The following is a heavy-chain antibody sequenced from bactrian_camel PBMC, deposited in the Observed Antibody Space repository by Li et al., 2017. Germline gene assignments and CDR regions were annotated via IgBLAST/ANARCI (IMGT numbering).Heavy chain of an antibody. CDR3: TASDSPILCAYNY. CDR1: GFTYTTYC. V-gene: IGHV3S55*01. CDR2: IIKGVTT. Sequence: HVQLVESGGGSVQAGESLTLSCTASGFTYTTYCMAWFRQAPGEERERVARIIKGVTTMYHDSVKGRFTISQDNAKNMLYLQMNSLQPEDTAMYYCTASDSPILCAYNYWGQGTQVTVS. J-gene: IGHJ4*01.